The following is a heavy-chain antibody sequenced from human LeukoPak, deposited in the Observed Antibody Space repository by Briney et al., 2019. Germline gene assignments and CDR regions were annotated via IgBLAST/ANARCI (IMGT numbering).Heavy chain of an antibody. CDR3: ARGRIRYYDVLTGYDKGFDY. V-gene: IGHV4-34*01. Sequence: SETLPLTCAVYGGSFSGYYWSWIRQPPGKGLEWIGEINHSGSTNYNPSLKSRVTISVDTSKNQFSLKLRSVTAADTAVYYCARGRIRYYDVLTGYDKGFDYWGQGTLVTVSS. D-gene: IGHD3-9*01. CDR2: INHSGST. J-gene: IGHJ4*02. CDR1: GGSFSGYY.